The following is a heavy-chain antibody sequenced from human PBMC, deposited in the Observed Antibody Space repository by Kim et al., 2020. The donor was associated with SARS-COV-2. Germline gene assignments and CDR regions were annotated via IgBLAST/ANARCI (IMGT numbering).Heavy chain of an antibody. D-gene: IGHD7-27*01. Sequence: ETYYVDSVKGRFTISRDNAKDSLYLQMNSLRAEDTAMYYCAGDANWGFDPWGQGTLVTVSS. J-gene: IGHJ5*02. CDR3: AGDANWGFDP. V-gene: IGHV3-7*03. CDR2: ET.